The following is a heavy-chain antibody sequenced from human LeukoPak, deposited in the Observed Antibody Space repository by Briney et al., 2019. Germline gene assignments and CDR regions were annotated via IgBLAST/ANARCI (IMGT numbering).Heavy chain of an antibody. CDR3: ARGGGLDV. CDR1: GFTFSSYW. D-gene: IGHD3-16*01. J-gene: IGHJ6*02. CDR2: INHNGNVN. V-gene: IGHV3-7*03. Sequence: SGGSLRLSCAVSGFTFSSYWMNWARQAPGKGLEWVASINHNGNVNYYVDSVKGRFTISRDNAKNSLYLQMSSLRAEDTAVYFCARGGGLDVWGQGATVTVSS.